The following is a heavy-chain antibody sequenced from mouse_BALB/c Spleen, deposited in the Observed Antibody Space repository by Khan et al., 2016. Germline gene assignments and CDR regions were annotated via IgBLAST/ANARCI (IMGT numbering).Heavy chain of an antibody. CDR1: GYSFTGYY. V-gene: IGHV1S34*01. J-gene: IGHJ4*01. CDR3: ARSSRGTYYYAIDY. D-gene: IGHD2-14*01. Sequence: LVKTGTSVKISCKASGYSFTGYYMHWVKQSHGKSLEWIGYISCYNGATRYNQKFKGKAKFTVDTSSSPAYMQFNSLTSEDSAVYYCARSSRGTYYYAIDYWGQGTSVTVSS. CDR2: ISCYNGAT.